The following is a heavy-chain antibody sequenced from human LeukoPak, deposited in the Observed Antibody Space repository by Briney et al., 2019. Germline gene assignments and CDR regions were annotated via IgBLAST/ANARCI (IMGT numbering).Heavy chain of an antibody. V-gene: IGHV3-23*01. CDR3: AKDLWYSSNQNDAFDI. CDR2: ITDNGDST. J-gene: IGHJ3*02. CDR1: GFTFSSYA. D-gene: IGHD6-13*01. Sequence: PGGSLRLSCAASGFTFSSYAMTWVRQAPGKGLEWVSIITDNGDSTYYADSVKGRFTISRDNSKNTLYLQMNTLRAEDTAVYYCAKDLWYSSNQNDAFDIWGQGTMVTVSS.